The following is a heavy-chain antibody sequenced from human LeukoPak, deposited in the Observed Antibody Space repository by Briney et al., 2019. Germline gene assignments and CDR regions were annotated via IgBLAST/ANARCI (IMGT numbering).Heavy chain of an antibody. D-gene: IGHD3-10*01. CDR3: AKGAYYYGSGSYIDY. J-gene: IGHJ4*02. Sequence: GGSLRLSCTASGFTFSSYEMNWVRQAPGKGLEWVSYISSSGSTIYYADSVKGRFTIPRDNAKNSLYLQMNSLRAEDTALYYCAKGAYYYGSGSYIDYWGQGTLVTVSS. V-gene: IGHV3-48*03. CDR2: ISSSGSTI. CDR1: GFTFSSYE.